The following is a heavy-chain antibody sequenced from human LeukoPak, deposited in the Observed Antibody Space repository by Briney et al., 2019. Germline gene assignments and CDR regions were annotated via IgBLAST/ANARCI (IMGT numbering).Heavy chain of an antibody. CDR2: IIPIFGTA. CDR1: GGTFSGYA. J-gene: IGHJ4*02. Sequence: SLKVSCKASGGTFSGYAISWVRQAPGQGLEWMGGIIPIFGTANYAQKFQGRVTITADESTSTAYMELSSLRSEDTAVYYCARDRSRYSSSQLLEWGQGTLVTVSS. D-gene: IGHD6-13*01. V-gene: IGHV1-69*13. CDR3: ARDRSRYSSSQLLE.